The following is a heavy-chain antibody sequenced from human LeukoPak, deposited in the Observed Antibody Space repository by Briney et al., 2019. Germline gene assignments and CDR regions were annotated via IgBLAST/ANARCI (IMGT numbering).Heavy chain of an antibody. V-gene: IGHV5-51*01. CDR1: GYSFTNYW. CDR2: IYPGDSDT. Sequence: GESLKISCKGSGYSFTNYWIGWVRQMPGKGLEWMGIIYPGDSDTRYSPSFQGQVTISADKSISTAYLQWSSLKASDTAMYYCVRHRRYYYGSGSYSCFDYWGQGTLVTVSS. CDR3: VRHRRYYYGSGSYSCFDY. J-gene: IGHJ4*02. D-gene: IGHD3-10*01.